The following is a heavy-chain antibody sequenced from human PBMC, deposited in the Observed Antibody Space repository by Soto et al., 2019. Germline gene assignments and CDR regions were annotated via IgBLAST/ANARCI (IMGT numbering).Heavy chain of an antibody. V-gene: IGHV1-69*02. CDR1: GGTFSSYT. CDR2: IIPILGIA. D-gene: IGHD1-1*01. J-gene: IGHJ5*02. Sequence: SVKVSCKASGGTFSSYTISWVRQAPGQGLEWMGRIIPILGIANYAQKFQGRVTITADKSTSTAYMELSSLRSEDTAVYYCARPATVDNRNWFDPGGQGTLVTVSS. CDR3: ARPATVDNRNWFDP.